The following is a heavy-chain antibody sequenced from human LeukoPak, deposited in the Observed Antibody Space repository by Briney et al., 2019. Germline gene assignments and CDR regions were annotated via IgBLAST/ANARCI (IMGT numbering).Heavy chain of an antibody. J-gene: IGHJ5*02. D-gene: IGHD3-3*01. Sequence: PSETLSLTCTVSGGSISSGDYYWSWIRQPPGKGLEWIGYIYYSGSTYYNPSLKSRVTISVDTSKNPFSRKLSSVTAADTAVYYCARGGITIFGVVPTTNWFDPWGQGTLVTVSS. CDR1: GGSISSGDYY. CDR3: ARGGITIFGVVPTTNWFDP. V-gene: IGHV4-30-4*01. CDR2: IYYSGST.